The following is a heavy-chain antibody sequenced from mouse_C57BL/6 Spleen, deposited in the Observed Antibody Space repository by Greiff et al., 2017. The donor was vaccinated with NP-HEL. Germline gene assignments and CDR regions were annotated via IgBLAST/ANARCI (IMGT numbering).Heavy chain of an antibody. CDR2: IDPSDSYT. D-gene: IGHD1-1*01. CDR1: GYTFTSYW. J-gene: IGHJ2*01. CDR3: ARGGRLRYDY. V-gene: IGHV1-50*01. Sequence: QVQLQQPGAELVKPGASVKLSCKASGYTFTSYWMQWVKQRPGQGLEWIGEIDPSDSYTNNNKKFKGKATLTVDTSSSTAYMQLRSLKSADSSVYYCARGGRLRYDYWGQGPTLTVST.